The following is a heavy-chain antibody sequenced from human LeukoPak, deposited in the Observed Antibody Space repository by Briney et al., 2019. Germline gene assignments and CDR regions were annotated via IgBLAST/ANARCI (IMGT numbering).Heavy chain of an antibody. J-gene: IGHJ6*03. D-gene: IGHD4-11*01. V-gene: IGHV3-7*01. CDR1: GFTFSSYW. CDR3: TRVEETATTAAIIRKYSYYYYYMDV. Sequence: PGGSLRLSCAASGFTFSSYWMSWVRQAPGKGLEWVANIKKDGSEKHYVDSVKGRFTISRDNAKNSLYLQMSSLRAEDTAVYYCTRVEETATTAAIIRKYSYYYYYMDVWGKGNTVTVSS. CDR2: IKKDGSEK.